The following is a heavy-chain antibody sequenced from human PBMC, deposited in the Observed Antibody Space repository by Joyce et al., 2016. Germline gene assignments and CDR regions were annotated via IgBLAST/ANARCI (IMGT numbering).Heavy chain of an antibody. Sequence: EVQLLESGGGWVPPGGSLRLSCAASGFTFSGYARSWVRQAPGTVVEWVSAIGCSDDGTYHAASVRGRFTISRDNSKNTLYLQMNSLTAEDTAIYYCAKGTLGSCSGTTCYPLDSWGQGTLVTVSS. J-gene: IGHJ4*02. D-gene: IGHD2-15*01. CDR2: IGCSDDGT. CDR1: GFTFSGYA. CDR3: AKGTLGSCSGTTCYPLDS. V-gene: IGHV3-23*01.